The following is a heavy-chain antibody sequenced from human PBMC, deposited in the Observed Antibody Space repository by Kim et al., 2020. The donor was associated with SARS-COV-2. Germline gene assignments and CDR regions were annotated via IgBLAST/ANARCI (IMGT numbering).Heavy chain of an antibody. D-gene: IGHD2-15*01. CDR3: ERCCAPPVDYYFYGLDV. V-gene: IGHV1-2*06. J-gene: IGHJ6*02. Sequence: ASVKVSCKASGYTFTGYYMHWVRQASGQGLEWMGRVNPNSGGTDYAQKFQGRVTMTRDTSIRTAYMELSRLRSDDTAVYYCERCCAPPVDYYFYGLDVWG. CDR1: GYTFTGYY. CDR2: VNPNSGGT.